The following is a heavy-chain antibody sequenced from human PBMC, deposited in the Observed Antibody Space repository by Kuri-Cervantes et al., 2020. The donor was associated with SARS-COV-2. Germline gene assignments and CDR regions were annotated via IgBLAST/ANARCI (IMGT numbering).Heavy chain of an antibody. Sequence: LSLTCAASGFTFSSYAMHWVRQAPGKGLEWVAVISYDGSNKYYADSVKGRLTISRDNSKNTLYLQMNSLRAEDTAVYYCASRTVTTGYYYGMDVWGQGTTVTVSS. V-gene: IGHV3-30-3*01. D-gene: IGHD4-11*01. CDR2: ISYDGSNK. CDR3: ASRTVTTGYYYGMDV. J-gene: IGHJ6*02. CDR1: GFTFSSYA.